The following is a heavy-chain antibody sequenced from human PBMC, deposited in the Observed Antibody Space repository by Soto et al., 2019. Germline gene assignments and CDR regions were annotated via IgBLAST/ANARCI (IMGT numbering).Heavy chain of an antibody. CDR3: ARGHPRASSSSSPHFDY. J-gene: IGHJ4*02. D-gene: IGHD6-13*01. CDR2: IIPIFGTA. CDR1: GGTFSSYA. Sequence: QVQLVQSGAEVKKPGSSVKVSCKASGGTFSSYAISWVRQAPGQGLEWMGGIIPIFGTANYAQKFQGRVTITADESTSTAYMELSSLRSEDTAVYYCARGHPRASSSSSPHFDYWGQGTLVTVSS. V-gene: IGHV1-69*12.